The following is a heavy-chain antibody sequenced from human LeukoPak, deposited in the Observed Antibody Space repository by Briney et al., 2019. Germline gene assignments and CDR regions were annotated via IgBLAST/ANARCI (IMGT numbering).Heavy chain of an antibody. CDR1: GFTFSIYS. CDR3: ARVRWGGLYYFDY. Sequence: GGSLRLSCAASGFTFSIYSMNWVRQAPGKGLEWVSYISSSSSTIHYADSVKGRFTISRDNAKNTLYLQMNSLRAEDTAVYYCARVRWGGLYYFDYWGQGTLVTVSS. CDR2: ISSSSSTI. D-gene: IGHD3-16*01. J-gene: IGHJ4*02. V-gene: IGHV3-48*04.